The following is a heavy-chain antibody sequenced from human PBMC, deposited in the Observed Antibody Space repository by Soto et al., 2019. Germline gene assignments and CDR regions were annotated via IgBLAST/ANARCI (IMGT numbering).Heavy chain of an antibody. CDR2: IYYRGST. J-gene: IGHJ4*02. D-gene: IGHD1-26*01. Sequence: QVQLQESGPGLVKPSQTLSLTCTVSGGSISSGGHYWSWIRQHPGKGLEWIGYIYYRGSTYYNPSLYSRVTISVDTSKHQFSLKLSSVTAADTAVYYCAREGGIVGATAADYWGPGTLVTVSS. CDR3: AREGGIVGATAADY. CDR1: GGSISSGGHY. V-gene: IGHV4-31*03.